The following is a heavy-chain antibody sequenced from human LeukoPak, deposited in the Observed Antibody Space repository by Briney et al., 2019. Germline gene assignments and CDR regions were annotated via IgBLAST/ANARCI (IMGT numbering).Heavy chain of an antibody. J-gene: IGHJ4*02. CDR2: INPSGGST. V-gene: IGHV1-46*01. Sequence: ASAKVSCKASGYTFTSYYVHWVRQAPGQGLEWMGIINPSGGSTSYAQKFQGRVTMTRDTSTSTAYMELSRLRSDDTAVYYCARGGVGFDYWGQGTLVTVSS. CDR3: ARGGVGFDY. CDR1: GYTFTSYY. D-gene: IGHD3-16*01.